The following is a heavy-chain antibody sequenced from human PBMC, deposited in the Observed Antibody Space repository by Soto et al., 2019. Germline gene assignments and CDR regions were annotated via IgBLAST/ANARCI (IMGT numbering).Heavy chain of an antibody. CDR1: GFTFDDYA. Sequence: EVQLVESGGGLVQPGRSLRLSCVASGFTFDDYAMHWVRLAPGKGLEWVSGIGWNTGAKDYADSVKGRFTISRDNATNSLYLQMSSVRDEDAALCYFAKGTRRYSGCWGYYFDYWGQGTMVTVSS. CDR3: AKGTRRYSGCWGYYFDY. CDR2: IGWNTGAK. V-gene: IGHV3-9*01. D-gene: IGHD1-26*01. J-gene: IGHJ4*02.